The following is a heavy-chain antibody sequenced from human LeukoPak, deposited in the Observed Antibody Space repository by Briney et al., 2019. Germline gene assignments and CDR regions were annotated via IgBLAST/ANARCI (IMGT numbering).Heavy chain of an antibody. CDR1: SGFA. J-gene: IGHJ4*02. CDR2: INRRGDDT. V-gene: IGHV3-23*01. Sequence: GGSLRLSCAAFSGFAMSWVRQAPGKRLEWVSAINRRGDDTYYPDSVKGRFTISRDNSNNTLYLQMNSLRADDTAVYYCAKGHRERSSFFDSWGQGIPVTVSS. CDR3: AKGHRERSSFFDS.